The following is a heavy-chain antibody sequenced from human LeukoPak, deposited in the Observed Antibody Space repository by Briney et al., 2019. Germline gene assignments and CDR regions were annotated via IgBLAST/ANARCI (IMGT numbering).Heavy chain of an antibody. J-gene: IGHJ4*02. CDR3: ARMVATVREFDY. V-gene: IGHV4-59*08. CDR1: GGSISSYY. Sequence: PSETLSLTCTVSGGSISSYYWSWIRQPPGKGLEWIGYIYYSGSTNYNPSLKSRVTISVDTSKNQFSLKLSSVTAADTAVYYCARMVATVREFDYWGQGTLVTVSS. D-gene: IGHD5-12*01. CDR2: IYYSGST.